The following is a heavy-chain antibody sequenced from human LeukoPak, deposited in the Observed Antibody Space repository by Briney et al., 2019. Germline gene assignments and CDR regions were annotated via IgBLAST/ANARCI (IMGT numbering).Heavy chain of an antibody. CDR1: GFTFSSYW. Sequence: GWSLTLSCAASGFTFSSYWMNWVRQAPGKGLEWVANINQDGSEKYYVVSMTGRFIISKDNAKSSLYLQMNRMGGEDTALYYCVRNGLGYGDPNGFGPWGQGILVTAAS. J-gene: IGHJ5*02. CDR3: VRNGLGYGDPNGFGP. V-gene: IGHV3-7*01. CDR2: INQDGSEK. D-gene: IGHD5-18*01.